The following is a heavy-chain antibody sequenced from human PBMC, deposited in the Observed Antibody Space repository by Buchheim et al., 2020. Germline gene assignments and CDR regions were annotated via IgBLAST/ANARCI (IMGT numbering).Heavy chain of an antibody. D-gene: IGHD3-22*01. V-gene: IGHV3-74*01. J-gene: IGHJ6*02. Sequence: EVQLVESGGGLVQPGGSLRLSCAASGFTFSSYWMHWVRQAPGKGLVWVSRINSDGSSTSYADSVKGRFTISRDNAKNTLYRQMNSLRAEDTAVYYCASTPVYYDSSGYWDYYGMDVWGQGTT. CDR2: INSDGSST. CDR1: GFTFSSYW. CDR3: ASTPVYYDSSGYWDYYGMDV.